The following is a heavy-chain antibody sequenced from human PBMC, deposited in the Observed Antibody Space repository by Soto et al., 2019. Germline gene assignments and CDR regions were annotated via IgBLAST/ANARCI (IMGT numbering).Heavy chain of an antibody. CDR2: ISYDGSNK. J-gene: IGHJ4*02. CDR1: GFTFSSYA. CDR3: ARPGREQWLPYTPNY. D-gene: IGHD6-19*01. Sequence: QVQLVESGGGVVQPGRSLRLSCAASGFTFSSYAMHWVRQAPGKGLEWVAVISYDGSNKYYADSVKGRFTISTDNSKTTLYLQMNSLRAEDTAVYSCARPGREQWLPYTPNYWGQGNLVLVSS. V-gene: IGHV3-30-3*01.